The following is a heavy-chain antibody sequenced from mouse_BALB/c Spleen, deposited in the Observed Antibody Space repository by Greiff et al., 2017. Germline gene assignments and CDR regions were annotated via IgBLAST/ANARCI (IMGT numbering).Heavy chain of an antibody. CDR1: GFTFTDYY. CDR3: AREGYGNPFAY. CDR2: IRNKANGYTT. D-gene: IGHD2-10*02. Sequence: EVMLVESGGGLVQPGGSLRLSCATSGFTFTDYYMSWVRQPPGKALEWLGFIRNKANGYTTEYSASVKGRFTISRDNSQSILYLQMNTLRAEDSATYYGAREGYGNPFAYWGQGTLVTVSA. V-gene: IGHV7-3*02. J-gene: IGHJ3*01.